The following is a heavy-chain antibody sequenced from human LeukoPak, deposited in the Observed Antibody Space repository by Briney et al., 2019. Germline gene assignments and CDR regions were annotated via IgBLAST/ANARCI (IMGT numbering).Heavy chain of an antibody. CDR1: GGSISSGSHY. V-gene: IGHV4-61*02. Sequence: SETLSLTCTVSGGSISSGSHYWTWIRQPAGKGLEYIGRVYSSGSTDSNPSLRSRLTMSVDTSKNQLSLKLSSVTAADTAVYYCARREVTMVRGVAFDIWGQGTMVTVSS. J-gene: IGHJ3*02. CDR3: ARREVTMVRGVAFDI. D-gene: IGHD3-10*01. CDR2: VYSSGST.